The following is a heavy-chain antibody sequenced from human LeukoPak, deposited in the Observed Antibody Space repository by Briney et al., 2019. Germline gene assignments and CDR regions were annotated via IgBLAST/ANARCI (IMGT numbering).Heavy chain of an antibody. CDR2: TYYRSKWYN. V-gene: IGHV6-1*01. J-gene: IGHJ4*02. D-gene: IGHD1-26*01. Sequence: SQTLSLTCAISGDSVSSNGVGWNWIRQSPSRGLEWLGRTYYRSKWYNDYAVSVKSRIIINADTSKNQFSLQLNSVTPEDTAMYYCARVVFSMTLSGNYYEMSLDYWGQGSLVTVSS. CDR3: ARVVFSMTLSGNYYEMSLDY. CDR1: GDSVSSNGVG.